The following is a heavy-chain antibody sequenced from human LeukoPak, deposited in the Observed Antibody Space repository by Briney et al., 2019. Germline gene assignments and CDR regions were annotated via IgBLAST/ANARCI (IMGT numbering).Heavy chain of an antibody. J-gene: IGHJ5*02. CDR2: MNPNSGNT. CDR1: GYTFTSYD. Sequence: ASVKVSCKASGYTFTSYDINWVPQATGQGLEWMGWMNPNSGNTGSAQRFQGRVTMTRDTSISTAYMELSSLTSEDTAVYYCARGPLVRLPSSFDPWGQGTLVTVSS. CDR3: ARGPLVRLPSSFDP. V-gene: IGHV1-8*01. D-gene: IGHD3-16*02.